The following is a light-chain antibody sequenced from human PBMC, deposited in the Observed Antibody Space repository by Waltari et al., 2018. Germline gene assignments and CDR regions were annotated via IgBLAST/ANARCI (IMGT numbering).Light chain of an antibody. CDR2: WAS. CDR1: QSVLYSNNKYC. Sequence: DIVMTQSPDSLAVSLGERATINCKSSQSVLYSNNKYCLAWYQQKPGQPPKLLIYWASTRESGVPDRFSGSGSGTDFTLTISSLQAEDVAVYYCQQYYNPPPAVTFGPGTKVDLK. CDR3: QQYYNPPPAVT. V-gene: IGKV4-1*01. J-gene: IGKJ3*01.